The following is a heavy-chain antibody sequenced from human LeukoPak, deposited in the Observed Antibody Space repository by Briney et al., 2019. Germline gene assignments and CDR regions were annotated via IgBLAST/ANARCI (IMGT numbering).Heavy chain of an antibody. J-gene: IGHJ4*02. D-gene: IGHD1-1*01. V-gene: IGHV3-23*01. CDR3: ARMGKGTLDY. CDR2: INGSGTGT. Sequence: GGTLRLSCAASGFTFSSDAMSWVRQAPGKGLEWVSAINGSGTGTYYADSVKGRFTISRDDSKNTLYLQMNSLRAEDTAVYYCARMGKGTLDYWGQGTLVTVSS. CDR1: GFTFSSDA.